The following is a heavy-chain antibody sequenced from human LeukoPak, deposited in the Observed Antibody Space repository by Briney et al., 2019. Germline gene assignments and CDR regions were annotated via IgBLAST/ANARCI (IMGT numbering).Heavy chain of an antibody. CDR3: AEDIRWRSVVITSVGY. CDR2: ISWYSGSV. J-gene: IGHJ4*02. CDR1: GFTLEDYA. Sequence: PGGSLRLSCAASGFTLEDYAMHGVRQAPGKGLEGVSGISWYSGSVDYADSVKGRFTISRDNAKNSLYLQMNSLRAEDTALYYCAEDIRWRSVVITSVGYWGQGTLVTVSS. D-gene: IGHD3-22*01. V-gene: IGHV3-9*01.